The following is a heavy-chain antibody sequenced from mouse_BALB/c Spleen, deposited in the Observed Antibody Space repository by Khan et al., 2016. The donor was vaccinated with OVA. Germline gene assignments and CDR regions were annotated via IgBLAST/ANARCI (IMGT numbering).Heavy chain of an antibody. CDR2: IDPFNGGT. D-gene: IGHD3-3*01. Sequence: EVQLQESGPELMKPGTSVNISCKASGYSFTSYYIHWVKQSHGKSLEWIGYIDPFNGGTDYNQKFKGKATLSVDKSSSTAYMHLSSLTSEDSAVYYCVRGTFAYWGQGTLVTVSA. J-gene: IGHJ3*01. V-gene: IGHV1S135*01. CDR1: GYSFTSYY. CDR3: VRGTFAY.